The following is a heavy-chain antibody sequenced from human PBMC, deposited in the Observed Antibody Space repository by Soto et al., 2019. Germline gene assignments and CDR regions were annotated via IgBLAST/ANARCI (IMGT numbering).Heavy chain of an antibody. V-gene: IGHV3-11*05. D-gene: IGHD3-16*01. CDR2: ISSSRSYT. CDR3: ARVAYDAFDI. CDR1: GFTFSDYY. Sequence: QVQLVESGGGLVKPGGSLRLSCAASGFTFSDYYMNWIHQAPGKGLEWVSYISSSRSYTNYADSVKGRFTISRDNAKNSLYLQMNSLRAEDTAVYYCARVAYDAFDIWGQGTMVTVSS. J-gene: IGHJ3*02.